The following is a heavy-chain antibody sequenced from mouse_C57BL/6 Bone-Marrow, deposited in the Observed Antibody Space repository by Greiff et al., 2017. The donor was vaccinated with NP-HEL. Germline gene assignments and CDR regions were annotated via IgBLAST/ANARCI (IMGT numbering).Heavy chain of an antibody. CDR3: ARGQLWLRPRDCYAMDY. V-gene: IGHV1-64*01. CDR2: IHPNSGST. Sequence: QVQLQQPGAELVKPGASVKLSCKASGYTFTSYWMHWVKQRPGQGLEWIGMIHPNSGSTNYNEKFKSKATLTVDKSSSKAYMQLSSLTSEDSAVYYWARGQLWLRPRDCYAMDYWGQGTSVTVSS. D-gene: IGHD2-2*01. J-gene: IGHJ4*01. CDR1: GYTFTSYW.